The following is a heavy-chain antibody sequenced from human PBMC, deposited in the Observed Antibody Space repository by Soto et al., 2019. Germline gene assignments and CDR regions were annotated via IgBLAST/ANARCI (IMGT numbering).Heavy chain of an antibody. Sequence: QVQLQESGPGLVKPSETLSLTCTVSGGSISSYYWSWIRQPPGKGLEWIGYLYYSGSTNYNPSLKSRVTISVDTSKNQFSLKLSSVTAADTAGYYCASGRAWWYFDLWGSGTLVTVSS. V-gene: IGHV4-59*01. CDR1: GGSISSYY. J-gene: IGHJ2*01. CDR3: ASGRAWWYFDL. CDR2: LYYSGST.